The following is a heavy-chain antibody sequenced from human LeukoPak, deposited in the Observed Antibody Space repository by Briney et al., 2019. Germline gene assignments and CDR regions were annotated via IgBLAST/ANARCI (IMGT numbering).Heavy chain of an antibody. Sequence: GGSLRLSCAASGFTFSDYFMTWVRQAPGKGLEWVSTISGSGANAYYAGSVKGRFTISRDNSKNTLYLQMNSLRAEDTAVYCCAKPIVGATLSYFDYWGQGTLVTVSS. D-gene: IGHD1-26*01. CDR1: GFTFSDYF. CDR3: AKPIVGATLSYFDY. V-gene: IGHV3-23*01. CDR2: ISGSGANA. J-gene: IGHJ4*02.